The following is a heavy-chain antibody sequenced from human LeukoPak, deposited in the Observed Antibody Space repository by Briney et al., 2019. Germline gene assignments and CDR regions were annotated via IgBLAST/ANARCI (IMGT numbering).Heavy chain of an antibody. V-gene: IGHV1-69*01. CDR2: IIPIFGTA. CDR3: ARGQQGSWYPPNDY. CDR1: GGTFSSYA. J-gene: IGHJ4*02. Sequence: SVKVSCKASGGTFSSYAISWVRQAPGQGLEWTGGIIPIFGTANYVQKFQGRVTITADESTSTAYMELSSLRSEDTAVYYCARGQQGSWYPPNDYWGQGTLVTVSS. D-gene: IGHD6-13*01.